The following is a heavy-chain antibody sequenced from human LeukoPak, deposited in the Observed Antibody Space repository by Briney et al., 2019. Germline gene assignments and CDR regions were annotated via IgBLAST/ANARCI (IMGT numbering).Heavy chain of an antibody. D-gene: IGHD3-16*01. J-gene: IGHJ4*02. CDR3: ARGLWFDY. CDR2: INHSGST. CDR1: GGSFSGYY. Sequence: PSEALSLTCADYGGSFSGYYWSWIRQPPGKGLGWIGEINHSGSTNYNPSLKSRVTISVDTSKNQSSLKLSSVTAADTAVYYCARGLWFDYWGQGTLVTVSS. V-gene: IGHV4-34*01.